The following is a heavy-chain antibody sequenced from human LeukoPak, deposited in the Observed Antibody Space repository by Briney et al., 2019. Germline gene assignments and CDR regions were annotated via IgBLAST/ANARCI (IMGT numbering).Heavy chain of an antibody. CDR3: ARAHLEGSGSALSGDY. Sequence: ASVKVSCKASGYTFSTYEINWVRQATGQGLEWMGWMNPNTGNRGYAQKFQGRITMTRNTSISTAYMELSSLRSDDTAVYYCARAHLEGSGSALSGDYWGQGTLVTVSS. CDR1: GYTFSTYE. V-gene: IGHV1-8*01. D-gene: IGHD3-10*01. CDR2: MNPNTGNR. J-gene: IGHJ4*02.